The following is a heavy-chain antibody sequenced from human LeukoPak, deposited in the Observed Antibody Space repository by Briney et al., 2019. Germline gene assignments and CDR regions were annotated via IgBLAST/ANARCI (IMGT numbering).Heavy chain of an antibody. V-gene: IGHV1-18*01. CDR1: VYTFTDLG. CDR2: IRAYNGDT. CDR3: ARGRPSDY. J-gene: IGHJ4*02. Sequence: ASLKVSCKTSVYTFTDLGMSWVRQAPGQGLEWMGWIRAYNGDTNYAHNLQGRVTMTTDTSTSTAYMELRSLRSDDTAVYYCARGRPSDYWGQGTPVTVSS.